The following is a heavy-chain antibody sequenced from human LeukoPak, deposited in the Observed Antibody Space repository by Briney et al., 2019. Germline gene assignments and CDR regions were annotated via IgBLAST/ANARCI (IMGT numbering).Heavy chain of an antibody. CDR3: ASDLGGGDVRGMDV. CDR1: GFTFSDYY. J-gene: IGHJ6*02. CDR2: ISSSGSTI. V-gene: IGHV3-11*04. Sequence: PGGSLRLSCAASGFTFSDYYMSWIRQAPGKGLEWVAYISSSGSTIYYADSVKGRFTISRDNSKTTLYLQMNSLRAEDTAVYYCASDLGGGDVRGMDVWGQGTTVTVSS. D-gene: IGHD2-21*02.